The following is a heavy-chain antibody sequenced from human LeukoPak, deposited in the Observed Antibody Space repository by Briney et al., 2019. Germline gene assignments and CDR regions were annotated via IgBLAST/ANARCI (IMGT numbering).Heavy chain of an antibody. Sequence: ASVKVSCKASGYTFTNYGISWVRQAPGQGLEWMGWISAYNGNTNYAQKFQGWVTMTRDTSISTAYMELSRLRSDDTAVYYCARGAALFELGFWGQGTLVTVSS. D-gene: IGHD3-16*01. CDR3: ARGAALFELGF. CDR1: GYTFTNYG. J-gene: IGHJ1*01. V-gene: IGHV1-18*01. CDR2: ISAYNGNT.